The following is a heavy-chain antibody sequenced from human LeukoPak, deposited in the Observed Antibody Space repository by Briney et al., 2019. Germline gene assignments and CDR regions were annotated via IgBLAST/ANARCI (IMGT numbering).Heavy chain of an antibody. CDR3: ARDTEGYYYYGMDV. CDR2: ISSSSSYI. J-gene: IGHJ6*02. CDR1: GFTFSSYA. Sequence: GALRLSCAASGFTFSSYAMSWVRQAPGKGLEWVSSISSSSSYIYYADSVKSRFTISRDNAKNSLYLQMNSLRAEDTAVYYCARDTEGYYYYGMDVWGQGTTVTASS. D-gene: IGHD2-8*02. V-gene: IGHV3-21*01.